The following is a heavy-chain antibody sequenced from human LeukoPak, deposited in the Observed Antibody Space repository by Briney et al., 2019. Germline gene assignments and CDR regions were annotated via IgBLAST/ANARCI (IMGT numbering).Heavy chain of an antibody. V-gene: IGHV1-69*13. J-gene: IGHJ4*02. CDR1: GGTFSSYA. CDR3: ARGMVRGVLHVDY. Sequence: SVKVSCKASGGTFSSYAISWVRQAPGQGLEWMGGIIPIFGTANYAQKFQGRVTITADESTSTAYMELSSLRSEDTAMYYCARGMVRGVLHVDYWGQGTLVTVSS. D-gene: IGHD3-10*01. CDR2: IIPIFGTA.